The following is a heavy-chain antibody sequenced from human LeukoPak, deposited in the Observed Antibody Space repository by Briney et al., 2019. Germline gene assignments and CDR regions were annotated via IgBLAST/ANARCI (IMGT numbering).Heavy chain of an antibody. CDR3: ARGSGPYYFDY. CDR1: GFTFSSYS. CDR2: ISTSSIYI. D-gene: IGHD6-19*01. V-gene: IGHV3-21*01. J-gene: IGHJ4*02. Sequence: GGSLRLSCAASGFTFSSYSMNWVRQAPGKGLEWVSSISTSSIYIYYADSVKGRFTVSRDNAKKSLYLQMNSLRAADTAVYYCARGSGPYYFDYWGQGTLVTVSS.